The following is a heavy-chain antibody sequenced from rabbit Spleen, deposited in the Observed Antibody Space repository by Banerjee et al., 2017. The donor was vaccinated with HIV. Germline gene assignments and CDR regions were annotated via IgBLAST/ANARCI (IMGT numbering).Heavy chain of an antibody. J-gene: IGHJ4*01. CDR3: VRDRRSSGWGVPLYYFNL. Sequence: QSLEESGGDLVKPEGSLTLTCTASGIDFSSTYYMCWVRQAPGKGLELIACIDPNKSGSTRYASWVNGRFTISSDNAQNTLYLQLNSLTAADTATYFCVRDRRSSGWGVPLYYFNLWGPGTLVTVS. CDR2: IDPNKSGST. D-gene: IGHD4-1*01. V-gene: IGHV1S43*01. CDR1: GIDFSSTYY.